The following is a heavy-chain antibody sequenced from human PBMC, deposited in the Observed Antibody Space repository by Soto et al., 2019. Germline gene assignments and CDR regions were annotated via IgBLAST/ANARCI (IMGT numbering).Heavy chain of an antibody. CDR3: AHRIGMVDFDY. CDR1: GFSLSTSGVG. J-gene: IGHJ4*02. V-gene: IGHV2-5*01. CDR2: IYWNDDK. D-gene: IGHD2-15*01. Sequence: QITLKESVPTLVKPTQTLTLTCTFSGFSLSTSGVGVGWIRQPPGKALEWLALIYWNDDKRYSPSRKSRLTITKDTSKNQVVLTMTNMDPVDTATYYCAHRIGMVDFDYWRQGTLVTVSS.